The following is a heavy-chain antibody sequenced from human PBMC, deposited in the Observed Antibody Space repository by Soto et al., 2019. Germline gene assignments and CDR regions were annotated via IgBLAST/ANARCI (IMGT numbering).Heavy chain of an antibody. CDR1: GGSISSYY. CDR2: IYYSGST. D-gene: IGHD3-22*01. CDR3: ARGYYDSSGYYYPDFDY. J-gene: IGHJ4*02. V-gene: IGHV4-59*01. Sequence: PSETLSLTCTVSGGSISSYYWSWIRQPPGKGLEWIGYIYYSGSTNYNPSLKSRVTISVDTSKNQFSLKLSSVTAADTAVYYCARGYYDSSGYYYPDFDYWGQGTLVTVSS.